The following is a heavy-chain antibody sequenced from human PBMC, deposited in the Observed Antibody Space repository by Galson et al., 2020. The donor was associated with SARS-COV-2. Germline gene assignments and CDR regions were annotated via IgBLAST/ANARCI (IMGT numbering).Heavy chain of an antibody. CDR3: ARDSTRTIFGVVIINSEGFDY. D-gene: IGHD3-3*01. Sequence: GESLKISCAASGFTFSSYSMNWVRQAPGKGLEWVSYISSSSSTIYYADSVKGRFTISRDNAKNSLYLQMNSLRDEDTAVYYCARDSTRTIFGVVIINSEGFDYWGQGTLVTVSS. V-gene: IGHV3-48*02. CDR2: ISSSSSTI. J-gene: IGHJ4*02. CDR1: GFTFSSYS.